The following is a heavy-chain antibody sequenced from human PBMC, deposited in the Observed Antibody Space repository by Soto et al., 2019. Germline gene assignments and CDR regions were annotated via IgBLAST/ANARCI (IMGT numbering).Heavy chain of an antibody. J-gene: IGHJ5*02. D-gene: IGHD5-12*01. CDR3: ARSVATIDYNWFDP. CDR2: IYYSGST. CDR1: GGSISSGAHY. Sequence: VHLQESGPGLVKPSQTLSLTCTVSGGSISSGAHYWSWIRQHPGKGLEWIGYIYYSGSTYYNPTLKSRVTMSVDTSKNQFSLKLSSVTAADTAVYYCARSVATIDYNWFDPWGQGTLVTVSS. V-gene: IGHV4-31*03.